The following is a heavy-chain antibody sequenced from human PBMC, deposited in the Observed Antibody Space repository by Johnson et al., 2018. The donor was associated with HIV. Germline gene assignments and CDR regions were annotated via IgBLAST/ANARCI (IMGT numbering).Heavy chain of an antibody. CDR1: GFTFSSYA. J-gene: IGHJ3*02. CDR2: ISYDGSNT. V-gene: IGHV3-30*04. CDR3: ARDAPDSGSYHAFDI. Sequence: VQLVESGGGVVQPGGSLTLSCAASGFTFSSYAIHWVRQAPGKGLEWVAIISYDGSNTYYADSVKGRFTISRDNSKNTLYLQMNSLRAEDTAVYYCARDAPDSGSYHAFDIWGQGTMVTVSS. D-gene: IGHD1-26*01.